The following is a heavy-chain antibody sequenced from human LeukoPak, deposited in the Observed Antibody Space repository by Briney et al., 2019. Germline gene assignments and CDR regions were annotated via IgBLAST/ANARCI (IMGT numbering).Heavy chain of an antibody. Sequence: PGGSLRHSCVVSGITVSNYDMIWVRQAPGKGLEWVSGIRESGGGTNYADSVKGRFTTSRDNSKNTVYLQMNSLRAEDTALYFCARRGIVIRGVLIMGFHKAAYYFDHWGQGILVTVSS. V-gene: IGHV3-23*01. CDR3: ARRGIVIRGVLIMGFHKAAYYFDH. D-gene: IGHD3-10*01. CDR2: IRESGGGT. J-gene: IGHJ4*02. CDR1: GITVSNYD.